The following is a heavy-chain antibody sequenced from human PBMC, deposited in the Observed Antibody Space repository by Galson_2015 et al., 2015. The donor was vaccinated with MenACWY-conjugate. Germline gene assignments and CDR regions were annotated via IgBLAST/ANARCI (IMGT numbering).Heavy chain of an antibody. CDR2: ISAYNGNT. D-gene: IGHD6-13*01. CDR3: ARGERYPYSSTLGTTY. Sequence: SVKVSCKASGYTFTSYGITWVRQAPGQGLEWMGWISAYNGNTKYEQKLQGRVTMTTDTSTSTAYMELRSLRSDDTAVYYCARGERYPYSSTLGTTYWGQGTLVTVSS. CDR1: GYTFTSYG. J-gene: IGHJ4*02. V-gene: IGHV1-18*04.